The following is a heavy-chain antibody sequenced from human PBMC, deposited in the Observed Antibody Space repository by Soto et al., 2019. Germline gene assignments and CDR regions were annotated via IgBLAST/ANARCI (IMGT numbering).Heavy chain of an antibody. J-gene: IGHJ4*02. Sequence: QVQLQQWGAGLLKPSETLSLTCAVYGGSFSGYYWTWIRQPPGTGLEWIGEINHSGSTNYNPSLKSQVTISVDTSKNQYSLTLTSVTGADTAVYYCARDKITGLFDYWGQGTLVTVSS. V-gene: IGHV4-34*01. CDR2: INHSGST. CDR1: GGSFSGYY. CDR3: ARDKITGLFDY. D-gene: IGHD2-8*02.